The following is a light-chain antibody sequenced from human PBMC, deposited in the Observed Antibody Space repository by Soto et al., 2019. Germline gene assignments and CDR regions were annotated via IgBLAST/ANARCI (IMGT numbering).Light chain of an antibody. CDR1: SSDVGGYNY. CDR2: EVS. J-gene: IGLJ1*01. V-gene: IGLV2-8*01. CDR3: SSYAVTNIFV. Sequence: QSFRTQPPSGSGSPGQSVTIACTGTSSDVGGYNYVSWYQQHPGKAPKVIIYEVSKRPSGVPDRFSGSKSGSTASLTVSGLQAEDEADYYCSSYAVTNIFVFGTGTKVTVL.